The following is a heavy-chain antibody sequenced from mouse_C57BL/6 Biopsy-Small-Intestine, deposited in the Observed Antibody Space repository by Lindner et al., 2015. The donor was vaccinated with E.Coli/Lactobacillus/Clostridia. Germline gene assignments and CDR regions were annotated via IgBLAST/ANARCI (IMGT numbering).Heavy chain of an antibody. CDR1: GYTFTGYG. J-gene: IGHJ4*01. Sequence: SVKVSCKASGYTFTGYGITWVRQAPGQGLEWMGWISGYNGHTNYARNLQGRVTMTTDTSTTTAYMELRSLRLDDTAVYYCARDIYDSSGVYPFGYWGQGTLVTVSS. D-gene: IGHD1-1*01. CDR2: ISGYNGHT. CDR3: ARDIYDSSGVYPFGY. V-gene: IGHV1-20*01.